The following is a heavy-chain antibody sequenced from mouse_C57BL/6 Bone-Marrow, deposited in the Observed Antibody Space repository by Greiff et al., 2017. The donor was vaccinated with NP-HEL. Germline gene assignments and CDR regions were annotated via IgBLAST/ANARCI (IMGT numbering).Heavy chain of an antibody. CDR3: ERSISDDYADDNFYGMDY. CDR2: IRNKANGYTI. J-gene: IGHJ4*01. V-gene: IGHV7-3*01. CDR1: GFTFTDYY. Sequence: EVQRVESGGGLVQPGGSLSLSCAASGFTFTDYYMSWVRQPPGKALEWVGFIRNKANGYTIEYSASVKGRFTISKDNSQTILYLQMNALTAENSATYYCERSISDDYADDNFYGMDYWGQGTSVTVSS. D-gene: IGHD2-4*01.